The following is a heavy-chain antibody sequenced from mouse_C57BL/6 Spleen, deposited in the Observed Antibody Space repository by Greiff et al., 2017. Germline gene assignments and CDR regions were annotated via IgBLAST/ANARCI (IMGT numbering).Heavy chain of an antibody. J-gene: IGHJ1*03. CDR1: GYTFTSYD. Sequence: QVQLQQSGPELVKPGASVKLSCKASGYTFTSYDINWVKQRPGQGLEWIGWIYPRDGSTKYNEKFKGKATLTVDTSSSTAYMELRSLTSEDSAVYFCASGSYGSSYDWYFDVWGTGTTVTVSS. CDR2: IYPRDGST. D-gene: IGHD1-1*01. V-gene: IGHV1-85*01. CDR3: ASGSYGSSYDWYFDV.